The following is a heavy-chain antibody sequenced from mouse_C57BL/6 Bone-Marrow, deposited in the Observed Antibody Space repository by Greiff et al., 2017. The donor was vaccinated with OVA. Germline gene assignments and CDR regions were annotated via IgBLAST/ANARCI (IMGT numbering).Heavy chain of an antibody. CDR2: INPSTGGT. Sequence: VQLQQSGPELVKPGASVKISCKASGYSFTGYYMNWVKQSPEKSLEWIGEINPSTGGTTYNQKFKAKATLTVDKSSSTAYMQLKSLTSEDSAVYYCVRETYSAWFAYWGQGTLVTVSA. CDR3: VRETYSAWFAY. J-gene: IGHJ3*01. CDR1: GYSFTGYY. V-gene: IGHV1-42*01. D-gene: IGHD1-1*01.